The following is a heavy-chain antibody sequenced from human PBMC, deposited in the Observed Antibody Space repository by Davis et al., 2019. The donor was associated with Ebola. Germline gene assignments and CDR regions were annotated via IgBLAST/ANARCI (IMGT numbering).Heavy chain of an antibody. Sequence: GESLKISCAASGFTFSSYGMHWVRQAPGKGLEWVAFIRYDGSNKYYADSVKGRFTISRDNSKNTLYLQMNSLRAEDTAVYYCAKDPLRQLRYFDWAWGQGTLVTVSS. CDR3: AKDPLRQLRYFDWA. J-gene: IGHJ5*02. CDR2: IRYDGSNK. V-gene: IGHV3-30*02. D-gene: IGHD3-9*01. CDR1: GFTFSSYG.